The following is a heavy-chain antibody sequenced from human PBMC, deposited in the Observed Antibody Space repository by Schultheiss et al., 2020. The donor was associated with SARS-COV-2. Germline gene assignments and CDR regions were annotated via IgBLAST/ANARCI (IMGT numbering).Heavy chain of an antibody. J-gene: IGHJ6*02. CDR2: ISWNSGSI. V-gene: IGHV3-9*01. CDR3: AREGVVVVPAAARGGMDV. CDR1: GLTFDDYA. D-gene: IGHD2-2*01. Sequence: GGSLRLSCVVSGLTFDDYAMHWVRQAPGKGLEWVAGISWNSGSIGYADSVKGRFTISRDNAKNSLYLQMNSLRAEDTALYHCAREGVVVVPAAARGGMDVWGQGTTVTVSS.